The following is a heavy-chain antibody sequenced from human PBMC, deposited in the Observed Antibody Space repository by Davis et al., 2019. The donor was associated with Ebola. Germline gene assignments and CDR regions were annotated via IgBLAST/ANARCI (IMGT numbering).Heavy chain of an antibody. V-gene: IGHV3-33*01. CDR2: IWYDGSNK. J-gene: IGHJ4*02. CDR3: ARDIGGITIRQVIDY. D-gene: IGHD1-14*01. CDR1: GFTFSSYG. Sequence: GGSLRLSCAASGFTFSSYGMHWVRQAPGKGLEWVAVIWYDGSNKYYADSVKGRFTISRDNSKNTLYLQMNSLRAEDTAIYYCARDIGGITIRQVIDYWGQGTLVTVSS.